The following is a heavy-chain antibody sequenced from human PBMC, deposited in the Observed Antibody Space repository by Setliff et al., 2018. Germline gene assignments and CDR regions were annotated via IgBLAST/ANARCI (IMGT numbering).Heavy chain of an antibody. CDR1: GGTFSDYY. V-gene: IGHV4-34*01. CDR2: INHRGST. Sequence: PSETLSLTCAAYGGTFSDYYWTWIRQSPGRGLEWVGEINHRGSTNYNPSLKSRVTISVDTSKNQFSLKLSSVTAADTAVYYCARGRAGHSGHWGQGTLVTVSS. D-gene: IGHD6-19*01. CDR3: ARGRAGHSGH. J-gene: IGHJ4*02.